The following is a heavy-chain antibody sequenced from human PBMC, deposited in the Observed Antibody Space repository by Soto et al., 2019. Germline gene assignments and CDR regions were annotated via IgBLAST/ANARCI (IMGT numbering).Heavy chain of an antibody. J-gene: IGHJ4*02. CDR1: GFTFSSYG. CDR2: ISYDGSNK. CDR3: AKDSGYSSGWYGGGGLDY. Sequence: GGSLRLSCAASGFTFSSYGMHWVRQAPGKGLEWVAVISYDGSNKYYADSVKGRFTISRDNSKNTLYLQMNSLRAEDTAVYYCAKDSGYSSGWYGGGGLDYWGQGTLVTVSS. V-gene: IGHV3-30*18. D-gene: IGHD6-19*01.